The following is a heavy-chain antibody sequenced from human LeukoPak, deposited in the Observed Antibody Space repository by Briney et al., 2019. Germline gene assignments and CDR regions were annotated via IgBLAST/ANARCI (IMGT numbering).Heavy chain of an antibody. D-gene: IGHD6-19*01. CDR3: ARGTGYSSGWYRSHDAFDI. V-gene: IGHV4-34*01. Sequence: PSETLSLTCAVYGGSFSGYYWSWIRQPPGKGLEWIGEINHSGSTNYNPSLKSRVTISVDTSKNQFSLKLSSVTAADAAVYYCARGTGYSSGWYRSHDAFDIRGQGTMVTVSS. CDR2: INHSGST. J-gene: IGHJ3*02. CDR1: GGSFSGYY.